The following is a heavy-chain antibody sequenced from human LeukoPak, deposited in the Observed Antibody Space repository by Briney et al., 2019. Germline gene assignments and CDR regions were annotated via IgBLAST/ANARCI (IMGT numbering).Heavy chain of an antibody. J-gene: IGHJ4*02. CDR3: VREARGYHYTYFDY. CDR2: VSAGHHA. V-gene: IGHV3-13*01. Sequence: PGGSLRLSCTASGFTLGGHDMHWVRQTTGDGLEWVASVSAGHHAFYPASVKARFTVSREDAKNSLYLQMNSLRAGDTAVYYCVREARGYHYTYFDYWGQGSLVTVSS. CDR1: GFTLGGHD. D-gene: IGHD5-18*01.